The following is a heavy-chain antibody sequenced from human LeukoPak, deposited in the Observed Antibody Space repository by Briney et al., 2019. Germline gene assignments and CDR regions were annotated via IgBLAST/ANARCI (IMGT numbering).Heavy chain of an antibody. V-gene: IGHV1-3*01. Sequence: ASVKVSCKASGYIFSDYAIQWVRQAPGQGLEWMGWISAGNGKTKYSQKFQGRVTIARETSASTAYMELSGLRSEDTAVYYCARARWTSTVTTYYLDYWGQGTLVTVSS. CDR3: ARARWTSTVTTYYLDY. CDR1: GYIFSDYA. J-gene: IGHJ4*02. CDR2: ISAGNGKT. D-gene: IGHD4-17*01.